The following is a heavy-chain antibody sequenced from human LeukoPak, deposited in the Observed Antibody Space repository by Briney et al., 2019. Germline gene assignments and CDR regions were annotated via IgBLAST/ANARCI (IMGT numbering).Heavy chain of an antibody. CDR2: IYYSGST. CDR3: AREAMYSYGNNFDY. D-gene: IGHD5-18*01. Sequence: SETLSLTCAVYGGSFSGYYWSWIRQPPGKGLEWIGYIYYSGSTNYDPSLKSRVTISVDTSKNQFSLKLSSVTAADTAVYHCAREAMYSYGNNFDYWGQGTLVTVSS. J-gene: IGHJ4*02. V-gene: IGHV4-59*01. CDR1: GGSFSGYY.